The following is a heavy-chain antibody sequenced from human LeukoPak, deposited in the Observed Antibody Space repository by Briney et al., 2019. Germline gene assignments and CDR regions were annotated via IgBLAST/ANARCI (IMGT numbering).Heavy chain of an antibody. CDR1: VFTFSSYR. CDR2: YSSSSNYI. V-gene: IGHV3-21*01. Sequence: GRTLTLSCAASVFTFSSYRMKCVPHAPGKGLEWLSSYSSSSNYIYYADSVKGRFTIYRDKAKISLYLQMDSLGADDTAVYYCARASTVDFGYWGQGTLVTVSS. D-gene: IGHD5-12*01. J-gene: IGHJ4*02. CDR3: ARASTVDFGY.